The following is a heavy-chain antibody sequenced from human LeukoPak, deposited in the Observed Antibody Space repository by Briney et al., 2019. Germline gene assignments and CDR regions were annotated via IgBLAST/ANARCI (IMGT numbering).Heavy chain of an antibody. CDR3: ARALYSDSSGYYPGLDH. CDR2: ISSYNGNT. J-gene: IGHJ4*02. Sequence: ASVKVSCKASGYTFNSYAFSWVRQAPGQGLEWVGWISSYNGNTNYARRFQGRVTMTTDTSTKTSHMELRNLGSDDTAVYYCARALYSDSSGYYPGLDHWGQGTLVTVSS. CDR1: GYTFNSYA. D-gene: IGHD3-22*01. V-gene: IGHV1-18*01.